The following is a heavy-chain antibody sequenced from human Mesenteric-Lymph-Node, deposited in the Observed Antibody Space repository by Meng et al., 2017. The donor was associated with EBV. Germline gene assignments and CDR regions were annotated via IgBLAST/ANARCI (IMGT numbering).Heavy chain of an antibody. D-gene: IGHD6-19*01. CDR2: INHIRSV. J-gene: IGHJ4*02. CDR1: GGSFNDYY. V-gene: IGHV4-34*02. Sequence: QVQLQQWGAGRLKPAETRSLSCAVYGGSFNDYYWIWIRQAPGKGLEWIGEINHIRSVYYNPSLKSRVTISVDTSNNQISLRLTSVTAADTAIYYCARVRSSGSGLIRNYFDYWGQGTLVTVSS. CDR3: ARVRSSGSGLIRNYFDY.